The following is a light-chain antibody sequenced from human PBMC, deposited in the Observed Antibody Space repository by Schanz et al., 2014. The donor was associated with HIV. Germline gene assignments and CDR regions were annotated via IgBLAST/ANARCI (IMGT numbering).Light chain of an antibody. J-gene: IGKJ3*01. CDR2: GTF. CDR3: QQYGSSPFT. V-gene: IGKV3-20*01. CDR1: QIVSSS. Sequence: EIVMTQSPATLSVSPGERATLSCRASQIVSSSLAWYQQKPGQAPRLLIYGTFSRATGIPDRFSGSGSGTDFTLTISRLEPEDFAVYYCQQYGSSPFTFGPGTKVDIK.